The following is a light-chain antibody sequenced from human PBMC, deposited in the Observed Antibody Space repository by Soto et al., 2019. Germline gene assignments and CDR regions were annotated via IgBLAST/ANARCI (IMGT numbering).Light chain of an antibody. CDR3: QTWGAGIRV. Sequence: QPVLTQSPSASASLGASVKLTCTLSSRHSRYAIAWHQQQPEKGPRYLIKVNSDGSHNKGDGIPDRFSGSSSGAARYLTISRLKSADEADYYCQTWGAGIRVFGGGTKVTAL. J-gene: IGLJ2*01. CDR1: SRHSRYA. V-gene: IGLV4-69*01. CDR2: VNSDGSH.